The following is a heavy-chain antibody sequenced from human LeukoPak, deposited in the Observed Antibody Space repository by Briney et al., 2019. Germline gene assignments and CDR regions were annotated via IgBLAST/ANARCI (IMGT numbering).Heavy chain of an antibody. Sequence: SGPALVKPTQTLTLTCTFSGFSLSTSGMRVSWIRQPPGKALEWLARIDWDDDKFYSTSLKTRLTISKDTSKNQVVLTMTNMDPVDTATYYCARGAGTDDAFDIWSQGTMVTVSS. CDR1: GFSLSTSGMR. J-gene: IGHJ3*02. V-gene: IGHV2-70*04. D-gene: IGHD6-13*01. CDR3: ARGAGTDDAFDI. CDR2: IDWDDDK.